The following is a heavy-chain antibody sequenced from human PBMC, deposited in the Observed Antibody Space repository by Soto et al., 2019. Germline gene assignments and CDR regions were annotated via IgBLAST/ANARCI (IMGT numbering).Heavy chain of an antibody. Sequence: QVQLQESGPGLLKPSGTLSLTCAVSSGSITSSNWWSWVRQPPGKGLEWVGEISHGGSTNYNPSLKSRVTISVDKSKTQFSLKLNSVTAADTAVYYCASHLTMPATRGFDNWGQGTRVTVSS. CDR2: ISHGGST. CDR3: ASHLTMPATRGFDN. D-gene: IGHD2-15*01. J-gene: IGHJ4*02. CDR1: SGSITSSNW. V-gene: IGHV4-4*02.